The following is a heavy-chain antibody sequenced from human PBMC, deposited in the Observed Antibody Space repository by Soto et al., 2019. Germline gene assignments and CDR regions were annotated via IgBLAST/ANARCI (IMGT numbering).Heavy chain of an antibody. D-gene: IGHD2-15*01. CDR1: GFTFSDYY. Sequence: GGSLRLSCAASGFTFSDYYMTWIRQAPGKGLDWVSYIDNSGTIKYYADSVKGRFTISRDNTKNSLSLQMNSLGAEDTAIYYCARIEGDCSGGSCYPGGFDYWGQGALVTVSS. CDR3: ARIEGDCSGGSCYPGGFDY. CDR2: IDNSGTIK. V-gene: IGHV3-11*01. J-gene: IGHJ4*02.